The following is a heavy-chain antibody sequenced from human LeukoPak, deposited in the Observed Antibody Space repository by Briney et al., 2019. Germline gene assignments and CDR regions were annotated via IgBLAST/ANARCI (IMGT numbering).Heavy chain of an antibody. CDR1: GFTFSSYG. D-gene: IGHD3-16*01. J-gene: IGHJ6*03. CDR3: AKGGSTTLYPYYYYMDV. CDR2: ISGSGGST. Sequence: GGSLRLSCAASGFTFSSYGMSWVRQAPGKGLEWVSAISGSGGSTYYADSVKGRFTISRDNSKNTLYLQMNSLRAEDTAVYYCAKGGSTTLYPYYYYMDVWGKGTTVTVSS. V-gene: IGHV3-23*01.